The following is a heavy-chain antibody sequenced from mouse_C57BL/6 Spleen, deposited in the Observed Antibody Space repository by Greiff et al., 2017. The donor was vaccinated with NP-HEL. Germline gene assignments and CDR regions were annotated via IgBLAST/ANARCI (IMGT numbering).Heavy chain of an antibody. V-gene: IGHV1-42*01. D-gene: IGHD2-5*01. J-gene: IGHJ2*01. CDR3: ARRGSNMYYFDY. Sequence: VQLKESGPELVKPGASVKISCKASGYSFTGYYMNWVKQSPEKSLEWIGEINPSTGGTTYNQKFKAKATLTVDKSSSTAYMQLKSLTSEDSAVYYCARRGSNMYYFDYWGQGTTLTVSS. CDR1: GYSFTGYY. CDR2: INPSTGGT.